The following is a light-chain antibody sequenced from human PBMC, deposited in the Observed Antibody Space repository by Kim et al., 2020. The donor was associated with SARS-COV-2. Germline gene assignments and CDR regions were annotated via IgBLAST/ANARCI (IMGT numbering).Light chain of an antibody. V-gene: IGLV1-44*01. Sequence: GPRVTTCCPAGSSNSGGNPVNWYRQLPEPAPKLLIHSNSQRHSGVPDRFSGSKSDTSASLAISGLQSEDEAAYYCASWDDRLNAYVFGSGTQLTVL. J-gene: IGLJ1*01. CDR3: ASWDDRLNAYV. CDR1: SSNSGGNP. CDR2: SNS.